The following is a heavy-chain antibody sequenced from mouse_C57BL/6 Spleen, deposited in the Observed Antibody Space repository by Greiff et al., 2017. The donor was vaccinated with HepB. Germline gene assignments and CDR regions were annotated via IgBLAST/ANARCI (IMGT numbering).Heavy chain of an antibody. Sequence: EVQLQESGPGLVKPSQSLSLTCSVTGYSITSGYYWNWIRQFPGNKLEWMGYISYDGSNNYNPSLKNRISITRDTSKNQFFLKLNSVTTEDTATYYCARSHYDGYYAMDYWGQGTSVTVSS. CDR2: ISYDGSN. CDR3: ARSHYDGYYAMDY. D-gene: IGHD1-2*01. CDR1: GYSITSGYY. V-gene: IGHV3-6*01. J-gene: IGHJ4*01.